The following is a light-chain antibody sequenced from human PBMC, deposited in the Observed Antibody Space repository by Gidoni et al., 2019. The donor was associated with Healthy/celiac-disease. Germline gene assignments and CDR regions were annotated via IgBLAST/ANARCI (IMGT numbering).Light chain of an antibody. J-gene: IGKJ4*01. CDR2: DAS. CDR3: QQRSNWPT. V-gene: IGKV3-11*01. CDR1: QSVSSY. Sequence: EIVLTQSPATLSLSPGERATLSCRASQSVSSYLAWYQQKPGQAHRLLIYDASNRATGIPARFSGSGSGTDFTLTISSLEPEDFAVYYCQQRSNWPTFXGXTKVEIK.